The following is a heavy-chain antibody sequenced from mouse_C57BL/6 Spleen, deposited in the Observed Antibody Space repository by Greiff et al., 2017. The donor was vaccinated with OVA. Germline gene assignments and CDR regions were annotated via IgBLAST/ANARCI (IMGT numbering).Heavy chain of an antibody. CDR3: ARFPHYYGSSYLDY. CDR2: INPNNGGT. V-gene: IGHV1-26*01. CDR1: GYTFTDYY. J-gene: IGHJ2*01. D-gene: IGHD1-1*01. Sequence: EVQLQQSGPELVKPGASVKISCKASGYTFTDYYMNWVKQSHGKSLEWIGDINPNNGGTSYNQKFKGKATLTVDKSSSTAYMELRSLTAEDSAVYYGARFPHYYGSSYLDYWGQGTTLTVSS.